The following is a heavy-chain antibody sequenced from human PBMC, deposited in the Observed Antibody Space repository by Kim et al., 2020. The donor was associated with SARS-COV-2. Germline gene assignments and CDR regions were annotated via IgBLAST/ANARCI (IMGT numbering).Heavy chain of an antibody. J-gene: IGHJ4*02. CDR3: ARQGGIAVAPDY. V-gene: IGHV5-10-1*01. D-gene: IGHD6-19*01. Sequence: NCSPSVQGHVTMSADKSISTAYLQWSSLKASDTAMYYCARQGGIAVAPDYWGQGTLVTVSS.